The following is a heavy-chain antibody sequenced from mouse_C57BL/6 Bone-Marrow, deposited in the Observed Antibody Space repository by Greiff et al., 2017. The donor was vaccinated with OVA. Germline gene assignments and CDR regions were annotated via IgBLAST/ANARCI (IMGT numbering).Heavy chain of an antibody. J-gene: IGHJ3*01. Sequence: QVQLQQSGAELARPGASVKLSCKASGYTFTSYGISWVKQRTGQGLAWIGEIYPRSGNTYYNEKFKGKATLTADKSSSTAYMELRSLTSEVSAVYFCARFRPAWFAYWGQGTLVTVSA. CDR2: IYPRSGNT. CDR1: GYTFTSYG. V-gene: IGHV1-81*01. CDR3: ARFRPAWFAY.